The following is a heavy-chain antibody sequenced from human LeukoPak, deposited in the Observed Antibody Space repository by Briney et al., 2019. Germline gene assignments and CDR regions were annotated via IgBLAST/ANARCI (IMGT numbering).Heavy chain of an antibody. Sequence: PGGSLRLSCTASGFSFSTFAMAWVRQAPGRGLDWVSGVYAGGSVANYADSVKGRFTISRDNSKNTLYLQMSNLRVEDMAVYYCAKDLTFGDGRWEFDAWGQGSLVTVPS. CDR1: GFSFSTFA. V-gene: IGHV3-23*03. D-gene: IGHD2-21*02. J-gene: IGHJ5*02. CDR2: VYAGGSVA. CDR3: AKDLTFGDGRWEFDA.